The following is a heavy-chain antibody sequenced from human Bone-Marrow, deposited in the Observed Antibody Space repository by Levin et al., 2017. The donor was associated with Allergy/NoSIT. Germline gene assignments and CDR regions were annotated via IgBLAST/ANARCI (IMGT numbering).Heavy chain of an antibody. V-gene: IGHV4-39*01. D-gene: IGHD6-19*01. Sequence: PSETLSLTCTVSGGSISSSSYYWGWIRQPPGKGLEWIGSIYYSGSTYYNPSLKSRVTISVDTSKNQFSLKLSSVTAADTAVYYCAGTRQWLVLTDYWGQGTLVTVSS. CDR2: IYYSGST. J-gene: IGHJ4*02. CDR3: AGTRQWLVLTDY. CDR1: GGSISSSSYY.